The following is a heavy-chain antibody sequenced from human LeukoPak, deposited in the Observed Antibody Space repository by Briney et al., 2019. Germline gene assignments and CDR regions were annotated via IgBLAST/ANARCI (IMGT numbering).Heavy chain of an antibody. CDR3: AKHRRSTLVTAYFDS. CDR1: GFTFSTYT. J-gene: IGHJ4*02. D-gene: IGHD2-21*02. CDR2: ISSRGDDT. V-gene: IGHV3-23*01. Sequence: GGSLRLSCAASGFTFSTYTMNWVRQAPGKGLEWVSSISSRGDDTSYADSVKGRFTISRDNSKNTLYLQLNSLRVDDAAIYYCAKHRRSTLVTAYFDSWGQGTLVTVSS.